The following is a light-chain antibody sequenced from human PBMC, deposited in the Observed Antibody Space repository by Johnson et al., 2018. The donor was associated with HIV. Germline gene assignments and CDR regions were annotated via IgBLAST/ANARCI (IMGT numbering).Light chain of an antibody. V-gene: IGLV1-51*02. J-gene: IGLJ1*01. CDR3: GTWDSRLNVYL. CDR2: ENN. CDR1: TSNIGNNY. Sequence: QSVLTQPPSVSAAPGQKVTISCSGGTSNIGNNYVSWYQHLPGTAPKLLIYENNKRPSGIPDRFSGSKSGTSATLGISGLQTGDEADYYCGTWDSRLNVYLFGPWPKVTVL.